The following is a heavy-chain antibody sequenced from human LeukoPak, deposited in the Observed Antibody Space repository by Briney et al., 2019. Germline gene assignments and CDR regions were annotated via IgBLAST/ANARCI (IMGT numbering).Heavy chain of an antibody. Sequence: PSETLSLTCTVSGGSISSYYWSWIRQPPGKGLEWIGYTYYSGSTNYNPSLKSRVTISVDTSKNQFSLKLSSVTAADTAVYYCARGSGGTIPGSYYGMDVWGQGTTVTVSS. V-gene: IGHV4-59*01. CDR2: TYYSGST. CDR1: GGSISSYY. CDR3: ARGSGGTIPGSYYGMDV. D-gene: IGHD1-14*01. J-gene: IGHJ6*02.